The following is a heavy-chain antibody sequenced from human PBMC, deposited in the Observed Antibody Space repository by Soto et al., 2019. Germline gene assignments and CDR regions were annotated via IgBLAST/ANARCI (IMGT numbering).Heavy chain of an antibody. D-gene: IGHD3-10*01. J-gene: IGHJ4*02. V-gene: IGHV4-30-4*01. Sequence: SETLSLACTVSGGSISSGDYYWSWIRQPPGKGLEWIGYIYYSGSTYYNPSLKSRVTISVDTSKNQFSLKLSPVTAADTAVYYCASRKSSPYFDYWGQGTLVTVSS. CDR3: ASRKSSPYFDY. CDR2: IYYSGST. CDR1: GGSISSGDYY.